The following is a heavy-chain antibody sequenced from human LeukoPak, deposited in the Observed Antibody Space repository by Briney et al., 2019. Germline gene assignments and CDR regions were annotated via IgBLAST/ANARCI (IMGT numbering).Heavy chain of an antibody. Sequence: SETLSFTCTVSGGSISSSSYYWGWIRQPPGKGLEWIGSIYYSGSTCYNPSLTSRVTISVDTSKNQFSLKLSAVTAADTAVYYCARQATVTDFDYWGQGTLVTVSS. CDR1: GGSISSSSYY. J-gene: IGHJ4*02. CDR2: IYYSGST. V-gene: IGHV4-39*01. D-gene: IGHD4-17*01. CDR3: ARQATVTDFDY.